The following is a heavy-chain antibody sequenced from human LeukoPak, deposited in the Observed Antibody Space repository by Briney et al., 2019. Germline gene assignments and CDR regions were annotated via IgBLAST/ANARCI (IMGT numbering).Heavy chain of an antibody. CDR1: GFTFDDYA. Sequence: GGSLRLSCAGSGFTFDDYAMHWVRQAPGKGLEWVSGISWNSGSIGYADSVKGRFTISRDNAKNSLYLQMNSLRAEDMALYYCAKSGGSVGGQFDYWGQGTLVTVSS. J-gene: IGHJ4*02. D-gene: IGHD3-16*01. V-gene: IGHV3-9*03. CDR2: ISWNSGSI. CDR3: AKSGGSVGGQFDY.